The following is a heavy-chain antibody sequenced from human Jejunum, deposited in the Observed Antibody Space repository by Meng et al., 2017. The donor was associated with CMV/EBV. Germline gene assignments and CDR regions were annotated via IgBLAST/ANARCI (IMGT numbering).Heavy chain of an antibody. CDR3: ARDLWPHIVVVTAPSEF. D-gene: IGHD2-21*02. CDR1: GYTFSSYG. J-gene: IGHJ4*02. CDR2: ISTYNDNP. Sequence: QVHLVQSGAEVKRPGASGKVSCKASGYTFSSYGFTWVRQAPGQGLEWLGWISTYNDNPKYAQKVQGRVTMTADTSTSTAYMELRSLTSDDTAVYYCARDLWPHIVVVTAPSEFWGQGTLVTVSS. V-gene: IGHV1-18*01.